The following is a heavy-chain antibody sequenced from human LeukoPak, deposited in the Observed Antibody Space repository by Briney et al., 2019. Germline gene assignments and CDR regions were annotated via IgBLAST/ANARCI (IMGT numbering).Heavy chain of an antibody. CDR3: AREAGSGYYPYFDN. J-gene: IGHJ4*02. D-gene: IGHD3-22*01. Sequence: GASVKVSCKASGYTFTSYAMHWVRQAPGQGLEWMAWINTANGDTKYSQELQDRITITRDTSANTAYMEPTGLKSDDTAVYYCAREAGSGYYPYFDNWGQGTLVTVSS. CDR2: INTANGDT. V-gene: IGHV1-3*04. CDR1: GYTFTSYA.